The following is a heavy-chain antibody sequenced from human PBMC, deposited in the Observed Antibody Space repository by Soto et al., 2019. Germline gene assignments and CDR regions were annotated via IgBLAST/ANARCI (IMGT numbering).Heavy chain of an antibody. V-gene: IGHV3-23*01. CDR2: ISGSGGST. J-gene: IGHJ4*02. CDR1: GFTFSSYA. Sequence: EVQLLESGGGLVQPGGSLRLSCAASGFTFSSYAMSWVRQAPGKGLEWVSSISGSGGSTYYADSVKGRFTISRDNSKNPLYLQMNSLRAEYTVVYYCAKDSRAVAGEHFDYWGQGTLVTVCS. D-gene: IGHD6-19*01. CDR3: AKDSRAVAGEHFDY.